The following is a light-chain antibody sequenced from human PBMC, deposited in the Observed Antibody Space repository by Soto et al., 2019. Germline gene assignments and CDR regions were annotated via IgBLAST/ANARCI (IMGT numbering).Light chain of an antibody. CDR3: QQYGSSPPWT. V-gene: IGKV1-5*03. CDR1: QTISSW. CDR2: KAS. J-gene: IGKJ1*01. Sequence: DIQMTQSPSTLSGSVGDRVTITCRVSQTISSWLAWYQQKPGKAPKLLIYKASTLKSGVPSRFSGSGSGTDFTLTISRLEPEDFAVYYCQQYGSSPPWTFGQGTKV.